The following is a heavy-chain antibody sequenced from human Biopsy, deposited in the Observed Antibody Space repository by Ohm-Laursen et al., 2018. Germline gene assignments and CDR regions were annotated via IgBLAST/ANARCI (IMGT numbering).Heavy chain of an antibody. CDR2: IYGGGSPV. CDR1: GFAFNLYE. J-gene: IGHJ3*01. CDR3: ARLNSGTYDAYGL. D-gene: IGHD1-26*01. Sequence: SLRLSCSASGFAFNLYEMNWVRQAPGKGMEWISYIYGGGSPVSYADSVKGRFTISRDNAQNSLYLHMNSLRAEDTAVYYCARLNSGTYDAYGLWGQGTMVIVSS. V-gene: IGHV3-48*03.